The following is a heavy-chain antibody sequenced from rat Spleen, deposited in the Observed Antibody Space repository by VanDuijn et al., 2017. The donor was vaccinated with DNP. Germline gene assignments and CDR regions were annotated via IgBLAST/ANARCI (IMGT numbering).Heavy chain of an antibody. CDR1: GFIFSNYD. CDR3: TTHGASYGLNWFAY. Sequence: EVQLVESGGGLVKPGRSLKLSCAASGFIFSNYDMAWVRQAPTKGLEWVAYISPSGGSTYYRDSVKGRFTISRDNAKNTLYLQMDSLRSEDTATYYCTTHGASYGLNWFAYWAKALWSLSLQ. V-gene: IGHV5S23*01. J-gene: IGHJ3*01. CDR2: ISPSGGST. D-gene: IGHD1-11*01.